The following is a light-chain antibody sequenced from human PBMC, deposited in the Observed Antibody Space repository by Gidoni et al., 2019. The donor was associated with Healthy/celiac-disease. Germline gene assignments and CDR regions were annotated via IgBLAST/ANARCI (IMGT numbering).Light chain of an antibody. CDR3: MIWHSSAWV. J-gene: IGLJ3*02. Sequence: QAVLTQPSSLSASPGXXXSLTCTLRSGINVGTYRIYWYQQKPGSPPQYLLRYKSDSDKQQGSGVPSRFSGSKDASANAGILLISGLQSEDEADYYCMIWHSSAWVFGGGTKLTVL. V-gene: IGLV5-45*02. CDR1: SGINVGTYR. CDR2: YKSDSDK.